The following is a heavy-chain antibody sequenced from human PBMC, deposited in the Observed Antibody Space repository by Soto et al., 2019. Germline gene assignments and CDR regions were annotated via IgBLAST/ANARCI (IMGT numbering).Heavy chain of an antibody. CDR3: AADSDYDFWSGLIRDPPWNLDY. CDR2: IVVGSGDT. J-gene: IGHJ4*02. Sequence: SVKVSCKASGFTFSSSAVQWVRQARGQHLEWIGWIVVGSGDTNYAQKFQERVTITRDMSTSTTYMELSSLTSEDTAVYYCAADSDYDFWSGLIRDPPWNLDYWGQGTLVTVSS. D-gene: IGHD3-3*01. V-gene: IGHV1-58*01. CDR1: GFTFSSSA.